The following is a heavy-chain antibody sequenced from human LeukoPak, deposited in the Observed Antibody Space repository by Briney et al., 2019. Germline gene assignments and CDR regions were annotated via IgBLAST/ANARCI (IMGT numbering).Heavy chain of an antibody. CDR3: AKEEWLVRGFDY. D-gene: IGHD6-19*01. CDR1: GFTFDDYA. CDR2: ISGSGGST. J-gene: IGHJ4*02. V-gene: IGHV3-23*01. Sequence: PGGSLRLSCAASGFTFDDYAMHWVRQAPGKGLEWVSAISGSGGSTYYADSVKGRFTISRDNSKNTLYLQMNSLRAEDTAVYYCAKEEWLVRGFDYWGQGTLVTVSS.